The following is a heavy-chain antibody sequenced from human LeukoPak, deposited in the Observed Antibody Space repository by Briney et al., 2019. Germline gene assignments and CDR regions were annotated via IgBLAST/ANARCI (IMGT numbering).Heavy chain of an antibody. V-gene: IGHV3-23*01. D-gene: IGHD3-10*01. CDR2: ISGTGYNT. CDR1: GFTFRNCA. CDR3: AKRVSGSLFYFDY. J-gene: IGHJ4*02. Sequence: TGGSLRLSCAASGFTFRNCAMSWVRQAPGKGPEWVSGISGTGYNTYYADSVKGRFTISRDNSKNTLYLQMNSLGAEDTAVYYCAKRVSGSLFYFDYWGQRTLVTVSS.